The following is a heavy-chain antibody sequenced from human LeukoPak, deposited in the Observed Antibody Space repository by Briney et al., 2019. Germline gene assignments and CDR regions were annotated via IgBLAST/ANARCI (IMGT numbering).Heavy chain of an antibody. CDR3: ARGGSITFGGVLFDY. D-gene: IGHD3-16*01. V-gene: IGHV4-59*01. CDR2: IYYSGST. CDR1: GGSISSYY. J-gene: IGHJ4*02. Sequence: SETLSLTCTVSGGSISSYYWSWIRQPPGKGPEWIGYIYYSGSTNYNPSLKSRVTISVDTSKNQFSLKLSSVTAADTAVYYCARGGSITFGGVLFDYWGQGTLVTVSS.